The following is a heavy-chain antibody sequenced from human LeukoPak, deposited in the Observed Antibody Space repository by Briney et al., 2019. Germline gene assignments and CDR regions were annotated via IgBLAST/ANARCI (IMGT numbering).Heavy chain of an antibody. V-gene: IGHV1-69*05. J-gene: IGHJ6*03. D-gene: IGHD2-2*01. CDR1: GGTFSSYA. Sequence: SVKVSCKASGGTFSSYAISWVRQAPGQGLEWMGGIIPIFGTANYAQKFQGRVTITTDESTSTAYMELSSLRSEDTAVYYCARSGGPGCSSTSCYPSMYYYYYMDVWGKGTTVTVSS. CDR3: ARSGGPGCSSTSCYPSMYYYYYMDV. CDR2: IIPIFGTA.